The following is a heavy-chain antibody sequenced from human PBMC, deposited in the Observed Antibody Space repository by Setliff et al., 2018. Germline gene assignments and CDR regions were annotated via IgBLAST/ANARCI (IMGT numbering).Heavy chain of an antibody. V-gene: IGHV1-2*06. Sequence: ASVKVSCKAFGYTFTDYYIHWVRQAPGQGLEWMGRVNPASGGTNYAQRFQGRVSMTRDTSITTAYMELTRLTSDDTAVYYCARGDMDFYGSGISFLAPDSWGQGTLVTVSS. CDR3: ARGDMDFYGSGISFLAPDS. CDR2: VNPASGGT. J-gene: IGHJ4*02. CDR1: GYTFTDYY. D-gene: IGHD3-10*01.